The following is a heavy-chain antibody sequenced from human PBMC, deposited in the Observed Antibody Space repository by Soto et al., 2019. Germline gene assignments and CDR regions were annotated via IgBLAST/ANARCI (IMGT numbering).Heavy chain of an antibody. V-gene: IGHV3-53*01. CDR1: GFTVSSNY. Sequence: GGSLRLSCAASGFTVSSNYMSWVRQAPGKGLEWVSVIYSDGTTNYADSVKGRFTISRDNSKNTLYLQMNTLRAEDTAVYYCARGYSSTWYSLDYWGQGTLVTVSS. CDR3: ARGYSSTWYSLDY. CDR2: IYSDGTT. J-gene: IGHJ4*02. D-gene: IGHD6-13*01.